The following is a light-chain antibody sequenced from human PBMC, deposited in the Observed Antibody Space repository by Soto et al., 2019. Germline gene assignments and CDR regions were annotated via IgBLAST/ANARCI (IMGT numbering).Light chain of an antibody. Sequence: EIVMTQSPATLSASPGERATLSCRASQSVRSNLAWYQQKPGQAPRLLIYGASTRATGIPARFSGSGSGTEFTLSIGSLQSEDFAVYYCQQYNDWPPTFGQGNKVEIK. CDR1: QSVRSN. V-gene: IGKV3-15*01. CDR3: QQYNDWPPT. CDR2: GAS. J-gene: IGKJ1*01.